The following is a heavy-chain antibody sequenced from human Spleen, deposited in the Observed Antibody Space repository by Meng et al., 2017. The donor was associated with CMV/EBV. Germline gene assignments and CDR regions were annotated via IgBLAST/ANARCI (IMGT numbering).Heavy chain of an antibody. V-gene: IGHV1-18*01. Sequence: YIFINFGISWVRQAPGQGLEWMGWISAYNGNIIYAQKLRGRVTMTTDTSTSTAYMELTSLTSDDTAVYYCARGGGPGSFGSGSLFRYWGQGTLVTVSS. J-gene: IGHJ4*02. CDR3: ARGGGPGSFGSGSLFRY. CDR1: YIFINFG. D-gene: IGHD3-10*01. CDR2: ISAYNGNI.